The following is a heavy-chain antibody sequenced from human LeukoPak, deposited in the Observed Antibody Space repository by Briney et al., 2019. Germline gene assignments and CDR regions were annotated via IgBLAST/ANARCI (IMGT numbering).Heavy chain of an antibody. Sequence: PGGSLRLSCAASGFTFSSYAMHWVRQAPGKGLEYVSAISSNGGSTYYANSVKGRFTISRDNSKNTLYLQMGSLRAEDMAVYYCARERRWLQFDYWGQGTLVTVSS. CDR2: ISSNGGST. CDR1: GFTFSSYA. D-gene: IGHD5-24*01. J-gene: IGHJ4*02. V-gene: IGHV3-64*01. CDR3: ARERRWLQFDY.